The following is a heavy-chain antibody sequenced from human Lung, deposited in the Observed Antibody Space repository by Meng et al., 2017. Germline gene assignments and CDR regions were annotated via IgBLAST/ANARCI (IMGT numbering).Heavy chain of an antibody. Sequence: GESLKISCVASGFTFSSYWMHWVRQDPGKGLVWVSRINTDGSTTSYADSVKGRFTISRDNAKNTLYLQMNSLGAEDTAVYYCARDLGGRFAYWGQGGRVTVSS. J-gene: IGHJ4*02. CDR1: GFTFSSYW. D-gene: IGHD3-10*01. V-gene: IGHV3-74*01. CDR3: ARDLGGRFAY. CDR2: INTDGSTT.